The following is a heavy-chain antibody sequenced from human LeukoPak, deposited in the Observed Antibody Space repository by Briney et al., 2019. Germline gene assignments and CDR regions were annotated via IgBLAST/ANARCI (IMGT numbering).Heavy chain of an antibody. CDR3: STRHVKYYYDSSGYRLDAFDI. D-gene: IGHD3-22*01. V-gene: IGHV1-24*01. J-gene: IGHJ3*02. CDR1: GYTLTELS. Sequence: GASLKVSCKVSGYTLTELSMHRLRQAPGKGLEWRGGFDPEDGETIYAQKFQGRVNMTEDTSTDTAYSVLSSLRSEDTGVYYCSTRHVKYYYDSSGYRLDAFDIWGQGTMVTVSS. CDR2: FDPEDGET.